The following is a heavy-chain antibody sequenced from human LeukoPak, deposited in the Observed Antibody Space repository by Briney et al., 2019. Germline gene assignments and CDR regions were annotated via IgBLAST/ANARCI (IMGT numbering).Heavy chain of an antibody. D-gene: IGHD3-3*01. CDR2: INHSGST. CDR1: GGSFSGYY. Sequence: PSETLSLTCAVYGGSFSGYYRSWIRQPPGKGLEWIGEINHSGSTNYNPSLKSRVTISVDTSKNQFSLKLSSVTAADTAVYYCARGLITIFGVVSNWFDPWGQGTLVTVSS. CDR3: ARGLITIFGVVSNWFDP. J-gene: IGHJ5*02. V-gene: IGHV4-34*01.